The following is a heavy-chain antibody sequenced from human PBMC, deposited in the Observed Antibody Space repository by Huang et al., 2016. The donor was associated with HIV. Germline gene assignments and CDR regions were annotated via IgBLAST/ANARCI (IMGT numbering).Heavy chain of an antibody. V-gene: IGHV4-34*01. CDR2: INHSGST. CDR1: GGSFSGYY. J-gene: IGHJ4*02. Sequence: QVQLQQWGAGLLKPSETLSLTCAVYGGSFSGYYWSWIRQPPGKGLEWIGEINHSGSTNYNPSLKSRVTISVDTSKNQFSLKLNSVTAADTAVYYGARGLHYGGNSGYWGQGTLVTVSS. CDR3: ARGLHYGGNSGY. D-gene: IGHD4-17*01.